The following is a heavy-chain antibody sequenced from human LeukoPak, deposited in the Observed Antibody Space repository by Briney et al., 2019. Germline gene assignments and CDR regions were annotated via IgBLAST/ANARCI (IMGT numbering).Heavy chain of an antibody. J-gene: IGHJ4*02. D-gene: IGHD4-23*01. V-gene: IGHV3-23*01. Sequence: GGSLRLSCAASGFTFSSYAMSWVRQAPGKGLEWVSAISGSGGSTYYADSVKGRFTISGVNSKNTLYLQMNSLRGEDTGVYYCARDRGGNEFDYWGQGTLVTVSS. CDR1: GFTFSSYA. CDR2: ISGSGGST. CDR3: ARDRGGNEFDY.